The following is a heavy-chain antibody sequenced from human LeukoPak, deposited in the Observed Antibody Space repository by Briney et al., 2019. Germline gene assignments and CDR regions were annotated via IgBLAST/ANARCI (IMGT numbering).Heavy chain of an antibody. J-gene: IGHJ4*02. D-gene: IGHD2-2*01. CDR1: GFTFSSYA. V-gene: IGHV3-23*01. CDR3: AKDPRGCSSTSCYSDY. Sequence: PGGSLRLSCAASGFTFSSYAMSWVRQASGKGLEWVSAISGSGGSTYYADSVKGRFTIYRDNSKNTLYLQMNSLRAEDTAVYYCAKDPRGCSSTSCYSDYWGQGTLVTVSS. CDR2: ISGSGGST.